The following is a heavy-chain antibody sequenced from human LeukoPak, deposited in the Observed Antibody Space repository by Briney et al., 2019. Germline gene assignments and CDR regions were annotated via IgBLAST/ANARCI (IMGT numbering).Heavy chain of an antibody. V-gene: IGHV4-59*01. CDR1: GGSISSYY. CDR2: IYYSGST. CDR3: ARGRAFTFHLDY. D-gene: IGHD2-21*01. J-gene: IGHJ4*02. Sequence: PSETLSLXCTVSGGSISSYYWSWIRQPPGKGLEWIGYIYYSGSTNYNPSLKSRDTISVDTSKNQFSLKLSSVTAADTAVYYCARGRAFTFHLDYWGQGTLVTVSS.